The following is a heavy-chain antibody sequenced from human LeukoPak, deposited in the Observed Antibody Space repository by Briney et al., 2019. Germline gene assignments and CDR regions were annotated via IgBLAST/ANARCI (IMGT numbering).Heavy chain of an antibody. CDR2: VYYSGST. J-gene: IGHJ3*02. V-gene: IGHV4-59*01. D-gene: IGHD1-7*01. CDR3: ARGPVGGTTYNDGDAFDI. Sequence: SETLSLTCTVSGGYISGYYWSWIRQPPGKGLEWIGYVYYSGSTNYNPSPKSRVTISVDTSKNQFSLKLSSVTAADTAVYYCARGPVGGTTYNDGDAFDIWGQGTMVTVSS. CDR1: GGYISGYY.